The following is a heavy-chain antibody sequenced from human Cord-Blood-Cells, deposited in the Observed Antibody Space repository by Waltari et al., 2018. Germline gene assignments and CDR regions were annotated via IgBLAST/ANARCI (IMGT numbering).Heavy chain of an antibody. D-gene: IGHD3-10*01. J-gene: IGHJ4*02. CDR2: INHSGST. V-gene: IGHV4-34*01. CDR3: ARVNYYGSGSYTIDY. Sequence: QVQLQQWGAGLLKPSETLSLTCAVYGGSFSGYYWSWIRQPPGKGLEWIGEINHSGSTNYNPSLKSRGTISVDTSKNQFSLKLSSVTAADTAVYYCARVNYYGSGSYTIDYWGQGTLVTVSS. CDR1: GGSFSGYY.